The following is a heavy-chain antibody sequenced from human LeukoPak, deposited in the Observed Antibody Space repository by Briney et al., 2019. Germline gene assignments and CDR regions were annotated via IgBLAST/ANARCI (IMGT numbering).Heavy chain of an antibody. CDR1: GYTLTSDG. J-gene: IGHJ6*03. V-gene: IGHV1-18*01. CDR2: ISVDNGYT. D-gene: IGHD2-15*01. Sequence: GASVKVSCKASGYTLTSDGISWVRQAPGQGLEWMGWISVDNGYTNYAQNLQGRVTMTTDTSSNTAYMELRSLRTDDTAVYYCARMVDGHQGYFYYVDVWGIGTTVIVSS. CDR3: ARMVDGHQGYFYYVDV.